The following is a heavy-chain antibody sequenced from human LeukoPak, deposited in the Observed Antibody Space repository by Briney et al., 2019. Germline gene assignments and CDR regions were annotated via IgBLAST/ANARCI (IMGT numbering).Heavy chain of an antibody. Sequence: ASVKVSCKASGYTFTSYDINWVRQATGQGLEWMGWMNPNSGNTGYAQKFQGRVTMTRNTSISTAYMELSSLRSEDTAVYYCARSGSNYDSSGYYLFGYYCYYGMDVWGQGTTVTVSS. V-gene: IGHV1-8*01. CDR1: GYTFTSYD. J-gene: IGHJ6*02. D-gene: IGHD3-22*01. CDR3: ARSGSNYDSSGYYLFGYYCYYGMDV. CDR2: MNPNSGNT.